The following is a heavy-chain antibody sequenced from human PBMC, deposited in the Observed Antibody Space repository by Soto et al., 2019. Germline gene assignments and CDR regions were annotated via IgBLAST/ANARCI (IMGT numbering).Heavy chain of an antibody. D-gene: IGHD1-7*01. CDR2: IRSKAYGGTT. Sequence: GGSLRLSCTASGFTFGDYAMSWFRQAPGKGLEGVGFIRSKAYGGTTEYAASVRGRFTISRDDSKSIAYLQMNSLKTEDTALYYCTRPGTTTYYYYMDVWGKGTTVTVSS. CDR3: TRPGTTTYYYYMDV. J-gene: IGHJ6*03. V-gene: IGHV3-49*03. CDR1: GFTFGDYA.